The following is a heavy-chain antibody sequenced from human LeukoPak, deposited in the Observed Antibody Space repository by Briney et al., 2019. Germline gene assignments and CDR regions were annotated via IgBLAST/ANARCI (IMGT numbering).Heavy chain of an antibody. CDR2: INQDGNSQ. CDR3: AREVAGKTYDY. J-gene: IGHJ4*02. Sequence: PGGSLRLSCEASGFAFSSYWASWVRQAPGKGLEWVANINQDGNSQNYVDSVRGRFTISRDNAKNSLYLQMNSLRAEDTAVYYCAREVAGKTYDYWGQGTLVTVSS. CDR1: GFAFSSYW. V-gene: IGHV3-7*01. D-gene: IGHD6-19*01.